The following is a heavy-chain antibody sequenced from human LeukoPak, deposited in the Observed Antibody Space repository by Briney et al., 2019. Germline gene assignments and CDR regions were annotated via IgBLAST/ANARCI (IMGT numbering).Heavy chain of an antibody. CDR1: GFTFTSYE. Sequence: GGSLRLSCAASGFTFTSYEFYWVRQAPGKGLEWISYISSGSSTIKYADSVRGRFTISRDDGRESLHLQMNSLRVDDTAIYYCGASRQYVGAFDIWGQGTLVSVS. CDR2: ISSGSSTI. CDR3: GASRQYVGAFDI. D-gene: IGHD3-16*01. J-gene: IGHJ3*02. V-gene: IGHV3-48*03.